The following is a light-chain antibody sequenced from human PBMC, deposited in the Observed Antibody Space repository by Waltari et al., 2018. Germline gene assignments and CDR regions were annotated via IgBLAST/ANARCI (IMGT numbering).Light chain of an antibody. Sequence: EIVLTQSPGTLSLSPGERAAPSCRASLSLSSRYLAWYQQKPGQAPRLLIYGASCLQSGVPSRFSGSGSGTDFTLTISSLQPEDFATYYCLQRSLWPWTFGQGTKVAVK. V-gene: IGKV3D-20*02. CDR1: LSLSSRY. J-gene: IGKJ1*01. CDR2: GAS. CDR3: LQRSLWPWT.